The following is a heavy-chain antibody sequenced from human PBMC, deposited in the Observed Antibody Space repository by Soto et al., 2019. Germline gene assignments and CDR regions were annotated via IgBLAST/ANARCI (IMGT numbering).Heavy chain of an antibody. CDR3: ALAAGVTASPLDY. CDR2: IGSRRDYI. D-gene: IGHD2-21*02. V-gene: IGHV3-21*01. CDR1: GFTFSSYT. Sequence: GGSLRLSCAASGFTFSSYTMNWVRQAPGQGLEWVSSIGSRRDYIYYADSMKGRFTISRDNAKNSLYLQVNSLRVEDTAVYYCALAAGVTASPLDYWGQGPMVTVSS. J-gene: IGHJ4*02.